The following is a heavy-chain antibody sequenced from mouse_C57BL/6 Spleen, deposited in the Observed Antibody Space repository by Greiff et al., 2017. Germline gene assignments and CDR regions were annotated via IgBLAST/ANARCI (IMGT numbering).Heavy chain of an antibody. CDR2: ILPGSGST. D-gene: IGHD2-13*01. CDR3: ARRVKNYYCDY. V-gene: IGHV1-9*01. CDR1: GYTFTGYW. Sequence: VQLQQSGAELMKPGASVKLSCKATGYTFTGYWIEWVKQRPGHGLEWIGEILPGSGSTNYNEKFKGKAPFTADTSSHTAYMQLSSLTTENSAIYYCARRVKNYYCDYWGQGTTLTVAS. J-gene: IGHJ2*01.